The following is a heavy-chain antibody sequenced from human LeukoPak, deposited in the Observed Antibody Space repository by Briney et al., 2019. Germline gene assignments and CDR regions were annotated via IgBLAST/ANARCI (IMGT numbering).Heavy chain of an antibody. CDR3: ARAVSGSSWYDYYYYGMDV. J-gene: IGHJ6*02. CDR2: ISSSSSTI. D-gene: IGHD6-13*01. CDR1: GFTFSSYS. V-gene: IGHV3-48*04. Sequence: GGSLRLSCAASGFTFSSYSMNWVRQAPGKGLEWVSYISSSSSTIYYADSVKGRFTISRDNAKNSLYLQMNSLRAEDTAVYYCARAVSGSSWYDYYYYGMDVWGQGTTVTVSS.